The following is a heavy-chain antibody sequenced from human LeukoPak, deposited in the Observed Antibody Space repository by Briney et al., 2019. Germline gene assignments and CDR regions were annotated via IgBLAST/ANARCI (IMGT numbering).Heavy chain of an antibody. J-gene: IGHJ4*02. CDR2: INPNSGGT. V-gene: IGHV1-2*02. CDR3: ARGKSRGSHIDY. D-gene: IGHD1-26*01. CDR1: GYTFTGYY. Sequence: ASVKVSCKTTGYTFTGYYMHWVREAPGQGLEWMGWINPNSGGTNYAQKFQGRVTMTRDTSISTAYMELSRLRSDDTAVYYCARGKSRGSHIDYWGQGTLVTVSS.